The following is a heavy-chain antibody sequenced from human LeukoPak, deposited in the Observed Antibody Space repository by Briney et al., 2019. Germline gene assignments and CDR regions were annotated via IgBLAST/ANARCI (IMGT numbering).Heavy chain of an antibody. Sequence: GSGPALVKPTQTLTLTCTFSGFSLSTSGMCVSWIRQPPGKALEWLARIDWDDDKYYSTSLKTRLTISKDTSKNQVVLTMTNMDPVDTATYYCARILEVGAHNWFDPWGQGTLVTVSS. CDR2: IDWDDDK. J-gene: IGHJ5*02. CDR1: GFSLSTSGMC. V-gene: IGHV2-70*11. D-gene: IGHD1-26*01. CDR3: ARILEVGAHNWFDP.